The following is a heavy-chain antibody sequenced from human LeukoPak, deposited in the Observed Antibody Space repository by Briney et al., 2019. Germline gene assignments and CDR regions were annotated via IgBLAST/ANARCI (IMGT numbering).Heavy chain of an antibody. V-gene: IGHV1-2*02. CDR1: GYTFTDYY. Sequence: ASVKASCKPSGYTFTDYYIHWVRQAPGQGLEWMGWINPNSGGTKYTQKFQGRVTMTRDTSIATAYLELSSLRSDDTAVYYCAKDQGGWGGGDCCPLDYWGQGTLVTVSS. J-gene: IGHJ4*02. CDR3: AKDQGGWGGGDCCPLDY. CDR2: INPNSGGT. D-gene: IGHD2-21*01.